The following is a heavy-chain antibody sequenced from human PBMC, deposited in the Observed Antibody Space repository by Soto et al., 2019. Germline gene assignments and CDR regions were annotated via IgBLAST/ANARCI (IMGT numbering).Heavy chain of an antibody. V-gene: IGHV3-23*01. D-gene: IGHD3-10*01. CDR3: AAPRDEYGSGVSWFTYGMDI. CDR1: GFTFSDFA. CDR2: LDGAGGST. Sequence: LRLSCLASGFTFSDFAMTWVRHVPGRGLEWVASLDGAGGSTYYAESVRGRFSISRDNSQNTLFLQMKRLTVDDTAIYYCAAPRDEYGSGVSWFTYGMDIWGQGTTGTV. J-gene: IGHJ6*02.